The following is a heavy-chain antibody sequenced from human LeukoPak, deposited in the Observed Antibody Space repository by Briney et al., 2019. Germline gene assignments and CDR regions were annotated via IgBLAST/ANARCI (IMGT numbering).Heavy chain of an antibody. J-gene: IGHJ6*03. CDR1: GYTFTSYG. Sequence: SVKVSCKASGYTFTSYGISWVRQAPGQGLEWMGGIIPIFGTANYAQKFQGRVTITADESTSTAYMELSSLRSEDTAVYYCARGTCGSGSYYPLWFYYYMDVWGKGTTVTISS. V-gene: IGHV1-69*13. D-gene: IGHD3-10*01. CDR3: ARGTCGSGSYYPLWFYYYMDV. CDR2: IIPIFGTA.